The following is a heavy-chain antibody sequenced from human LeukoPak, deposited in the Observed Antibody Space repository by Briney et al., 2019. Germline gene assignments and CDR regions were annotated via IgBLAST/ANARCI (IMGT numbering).Heavy chain of an antibody. Sequence: GSVKVSCKASGYTFTSYYMHRVRQAPGQGLEWMGIINPSGGSTSYAQKFQGRVTMTRDTSTSTVYMELSSLRSEDTAVYYCARERYCSSTSCSNYYGMDVWGQGTTVTVSS. J-gene: IGHJ6*02. V-gene: IGHV1-46*01. CDR3: ARERYCSSTSCSNYYGMDV. CDR2: INPSGGST. D-gene: IGHD2-2*01. CDR1: GYTFTSYY.